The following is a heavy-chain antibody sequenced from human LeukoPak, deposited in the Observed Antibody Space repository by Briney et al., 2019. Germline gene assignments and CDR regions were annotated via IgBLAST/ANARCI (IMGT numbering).Heavy chain of an antibody. D-gene: IGHD1-20*01. Sequence: ASVKVSCKASGYTFTSYGISWVRQAPGQGLEWMGWISAYNGNTNCAQKFQGRVTMTTDTSTSTAYMDLRSLRSDDTAVYYCARFTLTGTVDYWGQGTLVTVSS. J-gene: IGHJ4*02. CDR2: ISAYNGNT. CDR1: GYTFTSYG. CDR3: ARFTLTGTVDY. V-gene: IGHV1-18*01.